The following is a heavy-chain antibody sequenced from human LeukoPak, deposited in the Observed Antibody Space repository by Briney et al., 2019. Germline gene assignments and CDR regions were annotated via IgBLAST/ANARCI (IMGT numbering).Heavy chain of an antibody. D-gene: IGHD2-15*01. CDR3: PSGRLLTSQLYYYYMDV. CDR2: VIPIFGTA. J-gene: IGHJ6*03. Sequence: SVKVSCKGSGGTFTSYAISWVRQAPGQGDEWMGGVIPIFGTAPYPQKFQGRLTIPTAESTSTPYMELSSLRSEDTAVFYGPSGRLLTSQLYYYYMDVWGKGTTVTVSS. V-gene: IGHV1-69*05. CDR1: GGTFTSYA.